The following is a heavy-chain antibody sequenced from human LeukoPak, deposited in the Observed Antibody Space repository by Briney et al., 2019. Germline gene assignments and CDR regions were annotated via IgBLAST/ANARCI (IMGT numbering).Heavy chain of an antibody. Sequence: PGGSLRLSCAASGFPFSSYVMGWVRQAPGKGLEWVSTIGDTGNTYYADSVRGRFTISRDNSKNTLYLQMNGLRTGDTAMYYCATLGYCTSTSCSLVNWGQGTLVTVSS. CDR1: GFPFSSYV. J-gene: IGHJ4*02. CDR2: IGDTGNT. D-gene: IGHD2-2*03. V-gene: IGHV3-23*01. CDR3: ATLGYCTSTSCSLVN.